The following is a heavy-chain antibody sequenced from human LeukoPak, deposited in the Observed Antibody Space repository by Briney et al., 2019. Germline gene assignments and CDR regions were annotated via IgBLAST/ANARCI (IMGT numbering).Heavy chain of an antibody. CDR2: INPNSGGT. D-gene: IGHD3-9*01. CDR3: ARDLGPALRYFHWSTRHPFDY. CDR1: GYTFTGYY. J-gene: IGHJ4*02. V-gene: IGHV1-2*02. Sequence: ASVKVSCKASGYTFTGYYMHWVRQAPGQGVEWMGWINPNSGGTNYAQKFQGRGTMTRDTSISTAYMALSTLRSDDTAVYYCARDLGPALRYFHWSTRHPFDYCGQGTLVTVSS.